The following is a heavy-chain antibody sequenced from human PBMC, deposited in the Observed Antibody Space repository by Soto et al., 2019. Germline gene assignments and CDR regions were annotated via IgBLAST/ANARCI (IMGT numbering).Heavy chain of an antibody. Sequence: QVHLEQSGAEVRKPGASVRLSCRASTDSFTTCFIHWVRQAPGQGLEWMGMISPSDDSTNYAENFQGRVTMTSDTSTETVYMEVTSLSSEDTAVYYCGRNKSEFVDLWGQGTTVFVSS. V-gene: IGHV1-46*03. CDR2: ISPSDDST. CDR3: GRNKSEFVDL. CDR1: TDSFTTCF. J-gene: IGHJ6*02.